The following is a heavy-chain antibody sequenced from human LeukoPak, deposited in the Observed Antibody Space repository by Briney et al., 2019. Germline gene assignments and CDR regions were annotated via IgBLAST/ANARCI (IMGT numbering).Heavy chain of an antibody. D-gene: IGHD3-22*01. CDR1: GFTFSSYA. Sequence: PGGSLRLSCAASGFTFSSYAMSWVRQAPGKGLEWVSAISGSGGSTYYADSVKGRFTISRDNAKNSLYLQMNSLRAEDTAVYYCARDGPYYDEAFDIWGQGTMVTVSS. V-gene: IGHV3-23*01. CDR2: ISGSGGST. J-gene: IGHJ3*02. CDR3: ARDGPYYDEAFDI.